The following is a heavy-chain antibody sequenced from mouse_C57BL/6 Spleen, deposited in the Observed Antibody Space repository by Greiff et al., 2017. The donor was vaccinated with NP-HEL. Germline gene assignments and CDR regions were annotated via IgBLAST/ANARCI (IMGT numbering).Heavy chain of an antibody. Sequence: QVQLKQSGAELVRPGASVTLSCKASGYTFTDYEMHWVKQTPVHGLEWIGAIDPETGGTAYNQKFKGKAILTADKSSSTAYMELRSLTSEDSAVYYCTRSVDSSGYYFDYWGQGTTLTVSS. CDR3: TRSVDSSGYYFDY. V-gene: IGHV1-15*01. D-gene: IGHD3-2*02. CDR1: GYTFTDYE. CDR2: IDPETGGT. J-gene: IGHJ2*01.